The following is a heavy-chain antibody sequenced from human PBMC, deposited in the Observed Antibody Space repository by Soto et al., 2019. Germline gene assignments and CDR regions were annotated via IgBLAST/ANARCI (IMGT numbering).Heavy chain of an antibody. J-gene: IGHJ4*02. CDR3: ARGFCATTRCHEEAFDY. D-gene: IGHD2-2*01. CDR1: GYSFPIYW. V-gene: IGHV5-10-1*01. Sequence: PGESLKISCQASGYSFPIYWISWVRQMPGKGLEWMGRIDPSDSESNYSPSFQGHVTFSADKSITTAYLQWSSLKASDTAIYYCARGFCATTRCHEEAFDYWGQGTLVTVSS. CDR2: IDPSDSES.